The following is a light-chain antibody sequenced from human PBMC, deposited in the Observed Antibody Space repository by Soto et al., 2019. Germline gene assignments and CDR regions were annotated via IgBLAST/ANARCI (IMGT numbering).Light chain of an antibody. V-gene: IGLV2-14*01. CDR1: SSDVGGYNY. CDR3: SSYTSSSTPYYV. Sequence: QSALTKPASVSGSPGQSITISCTGTSSDVGGYNYVSWYQQHPGKAPKLMIYDVSNWPSGVSNRFSGSKSGNTASLTISGLQAEDEADYYCSSYTSSSTPYYVFGTGTKLTVL. J-gene: IGLJ1*01. CDR2: DVS.